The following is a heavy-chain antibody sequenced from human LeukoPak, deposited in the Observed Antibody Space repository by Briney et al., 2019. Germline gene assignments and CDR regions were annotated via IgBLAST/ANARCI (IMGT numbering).Heavy chain of an antibody. CDR1: GFTFSSYW. CDR3: ARDYTGYFP. J-gene: IGHJ5*02. V-gene: IGHV3-7*03. CDR2: IKTDGREK. Sequence: GGSLRLSCEASGFTFSSYWMSWVRQAPGKGLEWVANIKTDGREKYYVDSVKGRFTISRDNAKNSLYLQMNSLRAEDTAVYYCARDYTGYFPWGQGTLVIVSS. D-gene: IGHD3-9*01.